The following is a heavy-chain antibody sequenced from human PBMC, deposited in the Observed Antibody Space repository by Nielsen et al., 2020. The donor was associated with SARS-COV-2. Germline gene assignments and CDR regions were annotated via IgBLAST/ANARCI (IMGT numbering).Heavy chain of an antibody. V-gene: IGHV3-7*01. J-gene: IGHJ6*03. D-gene: IGHD3-9*01. Sequence: GESLKISCAASGFTFSSYWMNWVRQAPGKGLEWVANIKQDGSEKYYGDSVKGRFTISRDNAKNSLYLQMNSLRAEDTAVYYCASARRGYDVLTGYYQNPYYMDVWGKGTTVTVSS. CDR3: ASARRGYDVLTGYYQNPYYMDV. CDR2: IKQDGSEK. CDR1: GFTFSSYW.